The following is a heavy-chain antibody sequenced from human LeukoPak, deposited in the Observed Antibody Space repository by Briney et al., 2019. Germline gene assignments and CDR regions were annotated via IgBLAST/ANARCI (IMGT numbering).Heavy chain of an antibody. CDR3: ARDRGSYDYVWGSYRAYYFDY. V-gene: IGHV1-3*03. CDR2: INAGNGNT. CDR1: GGTFSSYA. Sequence: ASVKVSCKASGGTFSSYAISWVRQAPGQRLEWMGWINAGNGNTKYSQEFQGRVTITRDTSASTAYMELSSLRSEDMAVYYCARDRGSYDYVWGSYRAYYFDYWGQGTLVTVSS. J-gene: IGHJ4*02. D-gene: IGHD3-16*02.